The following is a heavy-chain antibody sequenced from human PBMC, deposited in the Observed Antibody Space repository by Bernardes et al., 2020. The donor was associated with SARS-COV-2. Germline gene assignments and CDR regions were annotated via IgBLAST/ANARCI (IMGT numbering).Heavy chain of an antibody. CDR3: AKGHWSYDILTGYPRYYFDY. D-gene: IGHD3-9*01. CDR1: GFTFSSYA. J-gene: IGHJ4*02. Sequence: GGSLRLSCAASGFTFSSYAMSWVRQAPGKGLEWVSAISGSGGSTYYADSVKGRFTISRDNSKNTLYLQMNSLRAEDTAVYYCAKGHWSYDILTGYPRYYFDYWGQGTLVTVSS. CDR2: ISGSGGST. V-gene: IGHV3-23*01.